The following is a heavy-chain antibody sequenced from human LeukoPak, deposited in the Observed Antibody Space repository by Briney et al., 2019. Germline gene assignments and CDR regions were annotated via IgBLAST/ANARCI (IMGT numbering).Heavy chain of an antibody. D-gene: IGHD3-22*01. Sequence: SQTLSLTCTVSGGSITSGDYFWSWIRQHPGKGLEWIGNNYHSGSSYYNPSLKSRVSMSIDTSKNQFSLNLSSVTAADTAVYYCARSRYDSNYATYYSDSWGQGTLVTVSS. J-gene: IGHJ4*02. CDR3: ARSRYDSNYATYYSDS. V-gene: IGHV4-31*03. CDR1: GGSITSGDYF. CDR2: NYHSGSS.